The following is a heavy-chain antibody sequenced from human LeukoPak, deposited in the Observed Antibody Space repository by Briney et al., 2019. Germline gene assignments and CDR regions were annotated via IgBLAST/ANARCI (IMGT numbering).Heavy chain of an antibody. Sequence: GSLRLXXXXSGFTFSNYAMRWVRQTPGKGVEWVSSLSRILVLTHSAHSLKRLFTISTDNSKNILYLQMNTLRAEDTAVYYSAKDWISTIIIYFDYWAQATLLTVSS. CDR1: GFTFSNYA. CDR2: LSRILVLT. D-gene: IGHD5-12*01. V-gene: IGHV3-23*01. J-gene: IGHJ4*02. CDR3: AKDWISTIIIYFDY.